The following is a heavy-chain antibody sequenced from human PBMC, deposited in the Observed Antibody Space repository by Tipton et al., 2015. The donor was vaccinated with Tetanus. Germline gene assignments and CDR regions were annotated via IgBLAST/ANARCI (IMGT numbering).Heavy chain of an antibody. CDR3: ARIPDFWSGYFDF. Sequence: TLSLTCTVSGGSVSGGDYHWSWIRQPPGKGLEYIGYILYKGGTNYNPSLKSRVIISADASKNQFSLKLSSVTAADTAVYYCARIPDFWSGYFDFWGQGTLVSVSS. CDR2: ILYKGGT. J-gene: IGHJ4*02. V-gene: IGHV4-61*08. D-gene: IGHD3-3*01. CDR1: GGSVSGGDYH.